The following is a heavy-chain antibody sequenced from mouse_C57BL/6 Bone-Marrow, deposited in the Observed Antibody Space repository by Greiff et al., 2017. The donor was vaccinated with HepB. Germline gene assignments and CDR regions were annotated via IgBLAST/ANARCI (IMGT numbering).Heavy chain of an antibody. CDR2: IDPSDSYT. CDR3: ARFYGSSYYAMDY. Sequence: VQLKQPGAELVKPGASVKLSCKASGYTFTSYWMQWVKQRPGQGLEWIGEIDPSDSYTNYNQKFKGKATLTVDTSSSTAYMQLSSLTSEDSAVYYCARFYGSSYYAMDYWGQGTSVTVSS. J-gene: IGHJ4*01. CDR1: GYTFTSYW. V-gene: IGHV1-50*01. D-gene: IGHD1-1*01.